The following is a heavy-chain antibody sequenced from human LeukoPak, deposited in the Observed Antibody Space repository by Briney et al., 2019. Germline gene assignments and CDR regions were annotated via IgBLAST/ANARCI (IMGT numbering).Heavy chain of an antibody. J-gene: IGHJ4*02. Sequence: PSETLSLTCTVSGGSINNNNYYWGWIRQPPGKGLEWIGSIYYSGSTYYNPSLKSRVIISVDTSKNQFSLKLNSVTAADTAVYYCARVPTYPAYYSSGSGDYWGQGTLVTVSS. CDR2: IYYSGST. CDR3: ARVPTYPAYYSSGSGDY. CDR1: GGSINNNNYY. V-gene: IGHV4-39*01. D-gene: IGHD3-10*01.